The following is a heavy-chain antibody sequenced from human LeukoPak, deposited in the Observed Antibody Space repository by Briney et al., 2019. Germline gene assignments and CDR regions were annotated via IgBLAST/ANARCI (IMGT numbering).Heavy chain of an antibody. CDR3: AKDAYFDWLFDY. CDR2: IRYDGSNK. D-gene: IGHD3-9*01. Sequence: GGSLRLSCAASGFTFSSYGMHWVRQAPGKGLEWVAFIRYDGSNKYYADSVKGRFTISRDNSKNTLHLQMDSLRAEDTAVYYCAKDAYFDWLFDYWGQGTLVTVSS. CDR1: GFTFSSYG. V-gene: IGHV3-30*02. J-gene: IGHJ4*02.